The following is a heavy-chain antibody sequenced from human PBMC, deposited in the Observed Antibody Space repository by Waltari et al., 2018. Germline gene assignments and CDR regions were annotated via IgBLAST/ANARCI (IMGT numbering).Heavy chain of an antibody. J-gene: IGHJ4*02. CDR1: GFTFSSYW. CDR2: IKQDGSGK. V-gene: IGHV3-7*03. CDR3: ARERWSSGWYYDY. D-gene: IGHD6-19*01. Sequence: EVQLVESGGGLVQPGGSLRLSCTASGFTFSSYWMSWVRQAPGKGLEWVANIKQDGSGKYYVDSVTGRFTISRDNAKNSLYLQMNSLRAEDPAVYYCARERWSSGWYYDYWGQGTLVTVSS.